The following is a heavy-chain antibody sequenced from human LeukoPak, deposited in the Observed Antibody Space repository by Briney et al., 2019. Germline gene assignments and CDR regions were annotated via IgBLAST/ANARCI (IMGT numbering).Heavy chain of an antibody. D-gene: IGHD3-10*01. V-gene: IGHV4-4*07. CDR2: IYTSGST. CDR1: GGSISSYY. CDR3: AREGYGSGSYYYYYYYMDV. Sequence: SETLSLTCTVSGGSISSYYWSWIRQPAGKGLEWIGRIYTSGSTNYNPSLKSRVTMSVDTSKNQFSLKLSSVTAADTAVYYCAREGYGSGSYYYYYYYMDVWGKGTTVTISS. J-gene: IGHJ6*03.